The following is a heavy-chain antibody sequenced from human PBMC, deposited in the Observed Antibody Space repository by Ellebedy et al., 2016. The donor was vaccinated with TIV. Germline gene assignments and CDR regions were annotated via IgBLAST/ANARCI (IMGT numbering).Heavy chain of an antibody. CDR3: ARSPIVGLKYYFDY. CDR1: GGSVSSGSYY. D-gene: IGHD1-26*01. Sequence: MPSETLSLTCTVSGGSVSSGSYYWSWIRQRPGKGLEWIGYIYYSGSTSYNPSLKSRVTISVGTSKNQFSLKLSSVTAADTAVYFCARSPIVGLKYYFDYWGQGAVVTVSS. V-gene: IGHV4-31*03. J-gene: IGHJ4*02. CDR2: IYYSGST.